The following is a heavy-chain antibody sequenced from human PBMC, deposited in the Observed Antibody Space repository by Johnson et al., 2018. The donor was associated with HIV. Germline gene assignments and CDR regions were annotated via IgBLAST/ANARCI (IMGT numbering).Heavy chain of an antibody. D-gene: IGHD4-17*01. J-gene: IGHJ3*02. CDR3: AKERNGDYVPHAFDI. V-gene: IGHV3-30-3*01. CDR2: LSYDGSNK. CDR1: GFTFSSYA. Sequence: QVQLVESGGGVVQPGRSLRLSCAASGFTFSSYAMHWVRQAPGQGLAWVAVLSYDGSNKYYADSVKGRFTISRANSKNTLYLQLNRLRAADTAVYSCAKERNGDYVPHAFDIWGQGTMVTVSA.